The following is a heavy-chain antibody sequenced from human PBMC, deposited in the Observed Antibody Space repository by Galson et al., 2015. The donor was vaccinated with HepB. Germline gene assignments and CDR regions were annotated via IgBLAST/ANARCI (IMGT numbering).Heavy chain of an antibody. CDR3: ARTRGAAAGIFDN. V-gene: IGHV3-74*01. Sequence: GKGLVWVSRINSDGSYITYADSVKGRFTISRDNAKNTLYLQMNSPRAEDTALYYCARTRGAAAGIFDNWGQGSLVTVSS. CDR2: INSDGSYI. D-gene: IGHD6-13*01. J-gene: IGHJ4*02.